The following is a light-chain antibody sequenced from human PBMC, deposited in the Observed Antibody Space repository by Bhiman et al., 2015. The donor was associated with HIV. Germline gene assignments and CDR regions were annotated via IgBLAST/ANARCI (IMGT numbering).Light chain of an antibody. V-gene: IGLV3-25*03. CDR1: ALPKQY. CDR3: QSADSRGGSPDIL. J-gene: IGLJ1*01. Sequence: SYELTQPPSMSVSPGQTARITCSGDALPKQYAYWYRQKPGQAPVLVMYKDTERPSGIPDRFSASRSGTTATLTIGGVQAEDEADYFCQSADSRGGSPDILFGAGTTLTVL. CDR2: KDT.